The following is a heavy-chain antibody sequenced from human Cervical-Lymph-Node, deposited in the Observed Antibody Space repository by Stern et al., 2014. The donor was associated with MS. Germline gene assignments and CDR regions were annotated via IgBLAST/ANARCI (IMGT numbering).Heavy chain of an antibody. D-gene: IGHD3-22*01. CDR3: AKDSTYYYDSSGFDS. Sequence: VQLLESGRGLVQRGGSLRLSCVASGFTYMNYGMHWVRQAPGKGLEWVSGFSRSGGSTSHAHTVKGRVTIVRDNSKNTLYLQMNSLRADDTAVYYCAKDSTYYYDSSGFDSWGQGILVTVSS. CDR1: GFTYMNYG. V-gene: IGHV3-23*01. CDR2: FSRSGGST. J-gene: IGHJ4*02.